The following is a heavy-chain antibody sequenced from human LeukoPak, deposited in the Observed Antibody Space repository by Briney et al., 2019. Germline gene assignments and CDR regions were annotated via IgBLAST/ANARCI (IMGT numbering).Heavy chain of an antibody. J-gene: IGHJ3*02. CDR2: INSDGSGI. Sequence: AGGSLRLSCAVSGFTPSSYWMHWVRQLPGKGLVWVSRINSDGSGISYAGSVKGRFTISRDNAKNTLYLQMNSLRAEDTAVYYCARGNAHAFDIWGQGTMVTVSS. CDR1: GFTPSSYW. V-gene: IGHV3-74*01. CDR3: ARGNAHAFDI.